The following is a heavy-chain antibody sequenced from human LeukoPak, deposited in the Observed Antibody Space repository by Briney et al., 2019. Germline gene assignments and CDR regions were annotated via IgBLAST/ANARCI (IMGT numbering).Heavy chain of an antibody. J-gene: IGHJ4*02. D-gene: IGHD2-15*01. V-gene: IGHV3-53*01. CDR1: GFTVSSNS. Sequence: PGGSLRLSCTVSGFTVSSNSWSWVRQAPGKGLEWVSFIYSSGKTHSSDSVKGRFTISRDNAKNSIYLQMNDLTAEDTAVYYCARTYGSGSLDYGGQGTLVTVSS. CDR2: IYSSGKT. CDR3: ARTYGSGSLDY.